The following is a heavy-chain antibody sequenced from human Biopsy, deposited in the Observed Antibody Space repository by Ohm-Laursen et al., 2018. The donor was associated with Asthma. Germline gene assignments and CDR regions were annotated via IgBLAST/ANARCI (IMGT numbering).Heavy chain of an antibody. CDR3: VKDTLEDRGGYYTFDV. CDR1: GFTFGGYA. J-gene: IGHJ3*01. Sequence: SLRLSCTAPGFTFGGYAMSWARQAPGKGLEWVSTISPDGRSAHGPDSFQGRFTISRDNSKDTLYLQMSSLGADDTAVYYCVKDTLEDRGGYYTFDVWGQGTMVTVSS. D-gene: IGHD3-22*01. V-gene: IGHV3-23*01. CDR2: ISPDGRSA.